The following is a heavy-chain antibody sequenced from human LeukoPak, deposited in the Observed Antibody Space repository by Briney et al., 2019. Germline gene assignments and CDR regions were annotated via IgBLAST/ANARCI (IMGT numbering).Heavy chain of an antibody. J-gene: IGHJ6*03. CDR2: MNPNSGNT. Sequence: GASVKVSCKASGYTFTSYDINWVRQATGQGLEWMGWMNPNSGNTGYAQKFQGRVTMTRNTSISTAYMELSSLRSEDTAVYYCARGRLYYDFWSSSDYYYYMDVWGKGTTVTVSS. D-gene: IGHD3-3*01. CDR1: GYTFTSYD. CDR3: ARGRLYYDFWSSSDYYYYMDV. V-gene: IGHV1-8*01.